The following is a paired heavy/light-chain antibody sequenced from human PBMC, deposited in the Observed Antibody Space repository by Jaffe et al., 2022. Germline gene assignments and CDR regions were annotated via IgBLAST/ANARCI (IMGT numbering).Heavy chain of an antibody. CDR1: GGSISSYY. Sequence: QVQLQESGPGLVKPSETLSLTCTVSGGSISSYYWSWIRQPPGKGLEWIGYIYYSGSTNYNPSLKSRVTISVDTSKNQFSLKLSSVTAADTAVYYCARSHYYGSGSYYGPDSYYMDVWGKGTTVTVSS. CDR3: ARSHYYGSGSYYGPDSYYMDV. D-gene: IGHD3-10*01. CDR2: IYYSGST. J-gene: IGHJ6*03. V-gene: IGHV4-59*01.
Light chain of an antibody. V-gene: IGLV1-51*01. CDR3: GTWDSSLSAGPYV. CDR1: SSNIGNNY. J-gene: IGLJ1*01. Sequence: QSVLTQPPSVSAAPGQKVTISCSGSSSNIGNNYVSWYQQLPGTAPKLLIYDNNKRPSGIPDRFSGSKSGTSATLGITGLQTGDEADYYCGTWDSSLSAGPYVFGTGTKVTVL. CDR2: DNN.